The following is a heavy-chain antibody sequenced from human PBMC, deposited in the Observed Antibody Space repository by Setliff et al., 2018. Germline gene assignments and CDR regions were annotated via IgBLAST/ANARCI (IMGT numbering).Heavy chain of an antibody. CDR3: ARERQGGFLEWAPFDS. Sequence: SETLSLTFSVSGGIIYDHWWTWIRQPAGAGLEWIGRIYSDGSADYNPSLRSRVTISVDKSKNQFFLKLTSMTAADTALYFCARERQGGFLEWAPFDSWGQGVVVTVSS. D-gene: IGHD3-3*01. CDR1: GGIIYDHW. CDR2: IYSDGSA. J-gene: IGHJ4*02. V-gene: IGHV4-4*07.